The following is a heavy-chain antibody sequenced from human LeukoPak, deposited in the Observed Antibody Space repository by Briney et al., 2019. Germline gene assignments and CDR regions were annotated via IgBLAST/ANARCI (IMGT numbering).Heavy chain of an antibody. CDR3: ARDPGIVVVPAALVDY. CDR2: ISSSSSYI. D-gene: IGHD2-2*01. J-gene: IGHJ4*02. CDR1: GFTFSSYS. Sequence: GGSLRLSCAASGFTFSSYSMNWVRQAPGKGLEWVSSISSSSSYIYYADSVKGRFTISRDNAKNSLYLQMNSLRAEDTAVYYCARDPGIVVVPAALVDYWGQGTLVTASS. V-gene: IGHV3-21*01.